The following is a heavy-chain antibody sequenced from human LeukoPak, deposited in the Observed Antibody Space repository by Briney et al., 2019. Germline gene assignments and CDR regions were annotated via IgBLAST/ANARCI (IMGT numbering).Heavy chain of an antibody. D-gene: IGHD6-19*01. J-gene: IGHJ1*01. Sequence: GGSLRLSCAASGFTVSTTYMSWVRQAPGKGLEWVSSITTSSTYIYYADSVKGRFTISRDNAKNSPYLQMNSLRAEDTAVYYCARDPRSSGWYEYFQHWGQGTLVTVSS. CDR1: GFTVSTTY. V-gene: IGHV3-21*01. CDR2: ITTSSTYI. CDR3: ARDPRSSGWYEYFQH.